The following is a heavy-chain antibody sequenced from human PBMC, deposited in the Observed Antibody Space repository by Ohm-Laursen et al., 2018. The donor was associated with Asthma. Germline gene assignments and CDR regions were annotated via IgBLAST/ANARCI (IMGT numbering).Heavy chain of an antibody. CDR2: GGSYYDGGLK. CDR3: ARGLAVAGSDY. V-gene: IGHV3-30-3*01. D-gene: IGHD6-19*01. CDR1: GFTFRSYA. Sequence: SLRLSCTASGFTFRSYAMHWVRQAPGKGLEWVAVGGSYYDGGLKYYADSVNGRFTVSRDDSKNTLYLQTNSLRAEDTAVYYCARGLAVAGSDYWGQGTLVTVSS. J-gene: IGHJ4*02.